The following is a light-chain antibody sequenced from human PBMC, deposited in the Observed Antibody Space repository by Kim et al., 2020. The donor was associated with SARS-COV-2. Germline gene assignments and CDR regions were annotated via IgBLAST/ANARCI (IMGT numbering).Light chain of an antibody. Sequence: DIQMTQSPSTLSASVGDRVTITCRASQSVSPWLAWYQQKPGKAPNLLISKASSLESGVPSTFSGSGSGTEFTLTISSLQPDDFATYYCQQYNSYPWTFGQGTKVDIK. J-gene: IGKJ1*01. CDR2: KAS. CDR3: QQYNSYPWT. V-gene: IGKV1-5*03. CDR1: QSVSPW.